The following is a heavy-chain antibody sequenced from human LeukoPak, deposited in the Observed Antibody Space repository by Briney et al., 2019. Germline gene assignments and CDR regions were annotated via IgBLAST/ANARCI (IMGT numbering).Heavy chain of an antibody. CDR2: IKQDGSEK. V-gene: IGHV3-7*01. J-gene: IGHJ4*02. D-gene: IGHD4-17*01. CDR1: GFTFSSYW. CDR3: ARDLYYGDYYFDY. Sequence: QPGGSLRLSCAASGFTFSSYWMRWVRQAPGKGLEWVANIKQDGSEKYYVDSVKGRFTISRDNAKNSLYLQMNSLRAEDTAVYYCARDLYYGDYYFDYWGQGTLVTVSS.